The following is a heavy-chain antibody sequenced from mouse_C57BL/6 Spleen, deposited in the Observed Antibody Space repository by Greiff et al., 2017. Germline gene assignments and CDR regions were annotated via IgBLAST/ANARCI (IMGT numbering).Heavy chain of an antibody. CDR1: GYTFTSYW. J-gene: IGHJ3*01. CDR3: ARLDSNYGFAY. D-gene: IGHD2-5*01. CDR2: IHPNSGST. Sequence: VQLQQSGAELVKPGASVKLSCKASGYTFTSYWMHWVKQRPGQGLEWIGMIHPNSGSTNYNEKFKSKATLTVDKSSSTAYMQLSSLTSEDSAVYYCARLDSNYGFAYWGQGTLVTVSA. V-gene: IGHV1-64*01.